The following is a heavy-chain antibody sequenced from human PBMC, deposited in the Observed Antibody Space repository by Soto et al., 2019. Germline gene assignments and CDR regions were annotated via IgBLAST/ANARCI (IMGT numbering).Heavy chain of an antibody. Sequence: ESLTISCKGSGYSFTNYWIGLVRQMPGKGLEWMGIIYPGDSDTRYSPSFQGQVTISADKSINTAYLQWSSLKASDTAMYYCARHFSGWLQGTSDSWGQGTLVTVSS. CDR1: GYSFTNYW. J-gene: IGHJ4*02. CDR3: ARHFSGWLQGTSDS. CDR2: IYPGDSDT. V-gene: IGHV5-51*01. D-gene: IGHD6-19*01.